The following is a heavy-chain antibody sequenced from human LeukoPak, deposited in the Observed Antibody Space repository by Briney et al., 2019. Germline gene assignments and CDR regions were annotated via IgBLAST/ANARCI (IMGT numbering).Heavy chain of an antibody. J-gene: IGHJ4*02. CDR3: ARGYGTGSYDDY. Sequence: GASVKVSCKASGYTFTSYGISWVRQAPGQGLEWMGWISAYNGNTNYAQSLHGRVTMTTDTSTNTAYMELRSLRSDDTAVYFCARGYGTGSYDDYWGQGTLVTVSS. D-gene: IGHD3-10*01. CDR1: GYTFTSYG. V-gene: IGHV1-18*01. CDR2: ISAYNGNT.